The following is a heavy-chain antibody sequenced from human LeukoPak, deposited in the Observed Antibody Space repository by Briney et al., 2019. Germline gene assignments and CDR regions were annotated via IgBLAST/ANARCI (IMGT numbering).Heavy chain of an antibody. J-gene: IGHJ4*02. CDR2: IYYSGST. V-gene: IGHV4-39*07. CDR3: ARRNSWSGHSFDY. D-gene: IGHD3-3*01. Sequence: SETLSLTCTVSGGSISSSSYYWGWIRQPPGKGLEWIGSIYYSGSTYYNPSLKSRVTISVDTSKKQFSLKLSSVTAADTAVYYCARRNSWSGHSFDYWGQGTLVTVAS. CDR1: GGSISSSSYY.